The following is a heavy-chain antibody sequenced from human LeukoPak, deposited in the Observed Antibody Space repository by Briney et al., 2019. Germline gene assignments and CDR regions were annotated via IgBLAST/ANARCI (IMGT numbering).Heavy chain of an antibody. V-gene: IGHV4-59*01. CDR3: ARGVGATSYFDY. CDR1: GGSISSYY. D-gene: IGHD1-26*01. CDR2: IYYSGST. J-gene: IGHJ4*02. Sequence: SETLSLTCAVSGGSISSYYWSWIRQHPGKGLEWIGYIYYSGSTNYNPSLKSRVTISVDTSKNQFSLKLSSVTAADTAVYYCARGVGATSYFDYWGQGTLVTVSS.